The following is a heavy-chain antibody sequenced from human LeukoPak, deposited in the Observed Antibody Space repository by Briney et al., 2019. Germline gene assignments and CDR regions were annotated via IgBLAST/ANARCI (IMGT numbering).Heavy chain of an antibody. CDR1: GYSISSGYY. CDR3: ARLLSSAAGDY. V-gene: IGHV4-38-2*02. D-gene: IGHD2-21*01. J-gene: IGHJ4*02. Sequence: SETLSLTCTVSGYSISSGYYWGWIRQPPGKGLEWIGSIYHSGSTYYNPSLKSRVTISVDTSKNQFSLKLSSVTAADTVVYYCARLLSSAAGDYWGQGTLVTVSS. CDR2: IYHSGST.